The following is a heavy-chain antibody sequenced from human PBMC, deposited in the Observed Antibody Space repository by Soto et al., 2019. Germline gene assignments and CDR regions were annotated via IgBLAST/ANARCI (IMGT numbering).Heavy chain of an antibody. CDR1: GYSFTSYG. J-gene: IGHJ5*02. D-gene: IGHD6-19*01. CDR3: ARGPGGQWLVRADWFDP. CDR2: ISAYNGKT. V-gene: IGHV1-18*01. Sequence: QVQLVQSGAEVKKPGASVKVSCKASGYSFTSYGISWVRQAPGQGLEWMGWISAYNGKTNYAQKLQGRVTMTTDTSTSTTYIELRSLRSDDTPVYYCARGPGGQWLVRADWFDPWGQGSLVTVSS.